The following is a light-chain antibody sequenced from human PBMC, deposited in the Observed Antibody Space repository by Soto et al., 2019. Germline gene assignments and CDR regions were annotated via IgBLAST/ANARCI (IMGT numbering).Light chain of an antibody. J-gene: IGKJ5*01. CDR3: QHYNSYSEA. Sequence: IPMTQSPSTLSGSVGDRVTITCRASQTISSWLAWYQQKPGKAPKLLIYKASTLKSGVPSRFSGSGSGTEFTLTISSLQPDDFATYYCQHYNSYSEAFGQGTRLEIK. CDR1: QTISSW. CDR2: KAS. V-gene: IGKV1-5*03.